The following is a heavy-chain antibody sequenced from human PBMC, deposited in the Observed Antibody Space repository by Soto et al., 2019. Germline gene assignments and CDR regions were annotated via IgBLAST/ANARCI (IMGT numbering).Heavy chain of an antibody. J-gene: IGHJ4*01. V-gene: IGHV4-34*01. Sequence: PSETLCLTCAVYGESFSGFLWILLRQPPGRGLEWIGEINHSGSVNYNWSLKSRVTISVDTTKNQFSLKLHSVTAADTAVYYCARRVPGIAIDYWGHGILVTVSS. CDR2: INHSGSV. CDR3: ARRVPGIAIDY. CDR1: GESFSGFL.